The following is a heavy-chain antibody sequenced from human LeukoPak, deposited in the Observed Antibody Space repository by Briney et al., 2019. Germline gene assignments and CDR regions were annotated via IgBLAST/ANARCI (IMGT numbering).Heavy chain of an antibody. CDR3: ARNTARPPDAFDI. V-gene: IGHV4-39*01. Sequence: SETLSLTCTGSGDSLSSSRYYWGWVRQPPGKALEWIGSIYYDGSAYYNPSLKSRVIKFVDTSKNQFSLRLSSVTAADTAMYYCARNTARPPDAFDIWGQGTVVTVSS. D-gene: IGHD2-2*02. CDR2: IYYDGSA. J-gene: IGHJ3*02. CDR1: GDSLSSSRYY.